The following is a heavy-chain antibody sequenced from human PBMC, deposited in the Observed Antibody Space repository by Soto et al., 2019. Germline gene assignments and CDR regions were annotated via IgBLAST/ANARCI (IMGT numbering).Heavy chain of an antibody. J-gene: IGHJ4*02. CDR3: ARDRGNYYDLDY. Sequence: QVQLVESGGGVVQPGRSLRLSCAASGFSFSSYGMHWVRQAPGKGLEWVTVIWYDGSNKYYADSVKGRFIISRDNSKNTLYLQMNSVRAEDTAVYYCARDRGNYYDLDYWGQGTLVTVSS. CDR2: IWYDGSNK. V-gene: IGHV3-33*01. CDR1: GFSFSSYG. D-gene: IGHD1-26*01.